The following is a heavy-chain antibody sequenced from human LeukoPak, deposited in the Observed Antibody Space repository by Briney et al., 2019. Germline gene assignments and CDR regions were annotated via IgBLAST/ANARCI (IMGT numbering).Heavy chain of an antibody. D-gene: IGHD6-6*01. Sequence: ESGPTLVNPTQTLTLTCTFSVFSLSTSGMCVSWIRHPPGKALEWLARIDWDDDKYYSTSLKTRLTTSKDTSKNQVVLTMTNMDPVDTATYYCARRTRAAHDAFDIWGQGTMVTVSS. CDR3: ARRTRAAHDAFDI. V-gene: IGHV2-70*11. J-gene: IGHJ3*02. CDR1: VFSLSTSGMC. CDR2: IDWDDDK.